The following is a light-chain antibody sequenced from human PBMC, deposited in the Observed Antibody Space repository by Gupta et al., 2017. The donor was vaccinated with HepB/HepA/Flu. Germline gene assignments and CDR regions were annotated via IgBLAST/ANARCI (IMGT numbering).Light chain of an antibody. CDR2: DVS. CDR3: SAYAGTNTVV. J-gene: IGLJ3*02. Sequence: QSALTQPRSVSGSPGQSVTISCTGTSSDVGGSKYVSWYQQHPGKAPKLMIYDVSERLSGVPDRFSGSKSGNTASLTISGLQAEDEAEYHCSAYAGTNTVVFGGGTKLTVL. V-gene: IGLV2-11*01. CDR1: SSDVGGSKY.